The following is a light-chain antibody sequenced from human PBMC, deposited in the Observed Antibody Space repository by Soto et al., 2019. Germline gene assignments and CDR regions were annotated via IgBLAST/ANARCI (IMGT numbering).Light chain of an antibody. CDR2: DAS. CDR3: QQRINWPWT. V-gene: IGKV3-11*01. Sequence: EIVLTQSPATLSLSPGERATLSCRASQSVSSSLAWYQHKPGQAPRLLIYDASNRATGIPARFSGSGSGTDFTLTISRLEPEDFAVYYCQQRINWPWTFGQGTKVEIK. CDR1: QSVSSS. J-gene: IGKJ1*01.